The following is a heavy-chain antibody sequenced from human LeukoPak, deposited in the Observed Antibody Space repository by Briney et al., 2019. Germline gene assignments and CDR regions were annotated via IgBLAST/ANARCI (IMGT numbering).Heavy chain of an antibody. CDR2: IYYSGST. Sequence: SETLSLTCTVSGGSISSYYWSWIRQPPGKGLEWIGYIYYSGSTSYNPSLKSRVTISVDTPKKQFSLKLSSVTAADTAFYYCARYIVSYPHDAFDIWGQGTMVTVSS. V-gene: IGHV4-59*01. CDR3: ARYIVSYPHDAFDI. CDR1: GGSISSYY. J-gene: IGHJ3*02. D-gene: IGHD1-26*01.